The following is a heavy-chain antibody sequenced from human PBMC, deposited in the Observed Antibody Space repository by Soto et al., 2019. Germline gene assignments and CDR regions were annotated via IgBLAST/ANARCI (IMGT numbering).Heavy chain of an antibody. J-gene: IGHJ4*02. V-gene: IGHV3-23*01. D-gene: IGHD3-22*01. CDR2: ISGSGGST. CDR1: GFTFSSYT. Sequence: GSLRLSCAASGFTFSSYTMHWVRQAPGKGLEWVSAISGSGGSTYYAASVKGRFTISRDNSKNTLYLQMNSLRAEDTAVYYCAKQTHYYDPGPTDYWGQGTLVTVSS. CDR3: AKQTHYYDPGPTDY.